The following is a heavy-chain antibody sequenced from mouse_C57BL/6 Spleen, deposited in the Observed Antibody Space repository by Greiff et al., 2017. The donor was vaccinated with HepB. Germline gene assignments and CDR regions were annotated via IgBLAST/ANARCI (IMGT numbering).Heavy chain of an antibody. J-gene: IGHJ4*01. Sequence: QVQLQQPGAELVKPGASVKLSCKASGYTFTSYWMHWVQQRPGQGLEWIGMIHPNSGSTNSNEKFKSKATLTVDKSSSTAYMQLSSLTSEDSAVYYCARLADYYGSSHEAMDYWGQGTSVTVSS. CDR1: GYTFTSYW. D-gene: IGHD1-1*01. CDR2: IHPNSGST. V-gene: IGHV1-64*01. CDR3: ARLADYYGSSHEAMDY.